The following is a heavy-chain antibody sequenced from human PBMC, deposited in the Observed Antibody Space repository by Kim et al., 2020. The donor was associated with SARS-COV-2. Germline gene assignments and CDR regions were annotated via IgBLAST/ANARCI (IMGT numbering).Heavy chain of an antibody. J-gene: IGHJ4*02. CDR1: GYTFTGYY. CDR3: ARDHCSGGSCYLPPLDY. V-gene: IGHV1-2*02. D-gene: IGHD2-15*01. Sequence: ASVKVSCKASGYTFTGYYMHWVRQAPGQGLEWMGWINPNSGGTNYAQKFQGRVTMTRDTSISTAYMELSRLRSDDTAVYYCARDHCSGGSCYLPPLDYWGQGTLVTVSS. CDR2: INPNSGGT.